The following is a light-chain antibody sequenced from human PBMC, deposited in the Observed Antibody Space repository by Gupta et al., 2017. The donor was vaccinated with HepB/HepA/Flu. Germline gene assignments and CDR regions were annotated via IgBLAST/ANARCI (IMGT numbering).Light chain of an antibody. CDR1: QRTSSW. Sequence: DIQMTQSPSSVSASVGDRVTITCRASQRTSSWLVWYQQKPGKAPKVLIYAASRFQSGVPSRFSGCGSGTAFTLTIRSLQPEDVATYYCHQAISFGLTFGAGTRVEIK. CDR3: HQAISFGLT. V-gene: IGKV1-12*01. CDR2: AAS. J-gene: IGKJ4*01.